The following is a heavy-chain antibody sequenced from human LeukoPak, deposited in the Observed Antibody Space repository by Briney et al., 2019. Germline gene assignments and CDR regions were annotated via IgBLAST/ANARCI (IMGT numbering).Heavy chain of an antibody. Sequence: SETLSLTCTVSGGSVSSVSYYWSWIRQPPGKGLEWIAYIYYSGPTNYNPSLKSRVTISADTSKNQFSLKLKSVTAADTAVYYCARTDRDYGSGSFHYFDYWGQGTLVTVSS. V-gene: IGHV4-61*01. CDR1: GGSVSSVSYY. J-gene: IGHJ4*02. CDR3: ARTDRDYGSGSFHYFDY. CDR2: IYYSGPT. D-gene: IGHD3-10*01.